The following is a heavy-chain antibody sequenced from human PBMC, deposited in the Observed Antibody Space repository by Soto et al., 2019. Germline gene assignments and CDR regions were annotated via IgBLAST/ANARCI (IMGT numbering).Heavy chain of an antibody. CDR2: ISSTSSDI. Sequence: EVQLVESGGGLVKPGGSLRLSCAASGFTFSSYSMNWVRQAPGKGLEWVSYISSTSSDIYYADSVKGRFTISRDNAKNSLYLQMNSLRAEDTAVYYCARSGYSYGRNWFDPWGQGTLVTVSS. D-gene: IGHD5-18*01. J-gene: IGHJ5*02. CDR3: ARSGYSYGRNWFDP. V-gene: IGHV3-21*01. CDR1: GFTFSSYS.